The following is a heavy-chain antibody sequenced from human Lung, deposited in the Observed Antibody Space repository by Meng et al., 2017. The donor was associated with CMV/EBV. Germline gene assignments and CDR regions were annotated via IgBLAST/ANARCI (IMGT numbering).Heavy chain of an antibody. D-gene: IGHD3-10*01. CDR1: GAPTTNHKW. CDR2: IPHRGSS. Sequence: EQSRESGQALVTPAAALSLTWAFSGAPTTNHKWWAWVRQPPGKGLEWIGEIPHRGSSAYNPSLKIRVSMSIDKSKTQFSLKLTSVTAADTAVYHCLRRSGGSVWGQGTLATVSS. J-gene: IGHJ1*01. CDR3: LRRSGGSV. V-gene: IGHV4-4*02.